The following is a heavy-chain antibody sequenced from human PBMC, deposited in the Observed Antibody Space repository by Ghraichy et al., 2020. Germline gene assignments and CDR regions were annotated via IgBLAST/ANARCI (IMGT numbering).Heavy chain of an antibody. J-gene: IGHJ6*02. V-gene: IGHV3-15*01. Sequence: GVLRLSCAASGFTFSNAWMSWVRQAPGKGLEWVGRIRSRTEGGTTDYAAPVKGRFTISRDDSKNTLYLQMNSLKTEDTAVYYCTTGAPGYYYYYGMDVWGQGTTVTVSS. CDR1: GFTFSNAW. CDR2: IRSRTEGGTT. CDR3: TTGAPGYYYYYGMDV.